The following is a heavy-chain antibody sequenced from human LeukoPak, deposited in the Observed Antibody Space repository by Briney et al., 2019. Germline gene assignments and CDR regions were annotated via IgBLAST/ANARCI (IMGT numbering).Heavy chain of an antibody. J-gene: IGHJ6*02. CDR1: GFIFSSYT. CDR3: ARTQCSYYYYGMDV. CDR2: ISSGSSTI. V-gene: IGHV3-48*02. Sequence: GGPLRLSCAASGFIFSSYTMNGLRQAPGKGLEWVSYISSGSSTIYYADSVKGRFTISRDNAKNSLYLQMNSLRDEDTGVYYCARTQCSYYYYGMDVWGQGTTVTVSS.